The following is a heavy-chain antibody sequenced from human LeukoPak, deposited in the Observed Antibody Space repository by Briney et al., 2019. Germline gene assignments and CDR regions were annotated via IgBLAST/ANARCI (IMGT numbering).Heavy chain of an antibody. D-gene: IGHD4-17*01. CDR2: ISSSSSYI. V-gene: IGHV3-21*01. Sequence: GGSLRLSCAASGFTFSSYSMNWVRQAPGKGLEWVSSISSSSSYIYYADSVKGRFTISRDNAKNSLYLQMNSLRAEDTAVYYCARVFSTVTTLFGWFDPWGQGTLVTVSS. CDR3: ARVFSTVTTLFGWFDP. J-gene: IGHJ5*02. CDR1: GFTFSSYS.